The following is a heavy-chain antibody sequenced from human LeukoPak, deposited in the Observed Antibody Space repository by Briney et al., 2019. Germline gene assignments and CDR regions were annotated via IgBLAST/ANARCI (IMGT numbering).Heavy chain of an antibody. CDR2: ISYDGSNK. CDR1: GFTFSSYA. V-gene: IGHV3-30-3*01. Sequence: GGSLRLSCAASGFTFSSYAMHWVPQAPGKGLEWVAVISYDGSNKYYADSVKGRFTIPRDNSKNTLYLQMNSLRAVDTAVYYWSRSYHEVDRSSTSSCFDYWGQGTLVTVSS. J-gene: IGHJ4*02. CDR3: SRSYHEVDRSSTSSCFDY. D-gene: IGHD2-2*01.